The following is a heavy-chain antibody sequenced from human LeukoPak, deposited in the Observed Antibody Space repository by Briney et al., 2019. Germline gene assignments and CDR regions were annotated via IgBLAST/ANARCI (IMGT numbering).Heavy chain of an antibody. CDR3: ARHRSGSYWRAFDI. V-gene: IGHV4-59*08. CDR2: IYYSGST. J-gene: IGHJ3*02. Sequence: SETLSLTCTVSGGSISGYYWSWIRQPPGKGLEWIGYIYYSGSTNYNPSLKSRVTISVDTSKNQFSLKLSSVTAADTAVYYCARHRSGSYWRAFDIWGQGTMVTDSS. D-gene: IGHD1-26*01. CDR1: GGSISGYY.